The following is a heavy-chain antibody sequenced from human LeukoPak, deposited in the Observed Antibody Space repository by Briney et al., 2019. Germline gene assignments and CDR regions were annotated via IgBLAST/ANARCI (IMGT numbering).Heavy chain of an antibody. CDR1: GGSISSSSYY. V-gene: IGHV4-39*01. CDR3: ARQAYGDYLIYYYYYYMDV. J-gene: IGHJ6*03. CDR2: IYYSGST. Sequence: SETLSLTCTVSGGSISSSSYYWGWIRQPPGKGLEWIGSIYYSGSTYYNPSLKSRVTISVDTSKNQFSLKLSSVTAADTAVYYCARQAYGDYLIYYYYYYMDVWGKGTTVAISS. D-gene: IGHD4-17*01.